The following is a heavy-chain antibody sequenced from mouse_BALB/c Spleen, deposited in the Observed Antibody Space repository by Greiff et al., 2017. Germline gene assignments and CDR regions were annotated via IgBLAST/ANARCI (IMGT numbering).Heavy chain of an antibody. D-gene: IGHD3-3*01. J-gene: IGHJ2*01. CDR2: IDPETGGT. CDR1: GYTFTDYE. CDR3: TRSGCDEAGIGGY. Sequence: VKLMESGAELVRPGASVTLSCKASGYTFTDYEMHWVKQTPVHGLEWIGAIDPETGGTAYNQKFKGKATLTADKSSSTAYMELRSLTSEDSAVYYCTRSGCDEAGIGGYWGQGTTLTVSS. V-gene: IGHV1-15*01.